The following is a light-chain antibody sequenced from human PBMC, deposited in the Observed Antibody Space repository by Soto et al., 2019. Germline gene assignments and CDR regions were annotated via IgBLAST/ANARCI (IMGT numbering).Light chain of an antibody. Sequence: DIQMTQSPSSLSASVGDRVTITCRASQSISSYLNWYQQKPGKAPKLLIYAASSLQSGVPSRFSGSGSGTDFTLTISSLQPEDFATYYWQQSYSTPNTFGPGTKVDIK. CDR3: QQSYSTPNT. V-gene: IGKV1-39*01. CDR1: QSISSY. J-gene: IGKJ3*01. CDR2: AAS.